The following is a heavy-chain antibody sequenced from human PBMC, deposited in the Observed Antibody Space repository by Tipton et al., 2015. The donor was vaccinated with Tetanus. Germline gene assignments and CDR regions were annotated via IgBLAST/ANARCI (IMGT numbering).Heavy chain of an antibody. J-gene: IGHJ4*02. Sequence: QLVQSGGGLVQPGGSLRLSCAASGFTLSNYYIHWVRQAPGKGLAWVSRITRDGSDTEYAGSVEGRFTISRDNAKNTVYLQLNSLRDEDTAVYYCARGLGDGGLGYWGQGTLVTVSS. CDR2: ITRDGSDT. D-gene: IGHD3-10*01. V-gene: IGHV3-74*03. CDR1: GFTLSNYY. CDR3: ARGLGDGGLGY.